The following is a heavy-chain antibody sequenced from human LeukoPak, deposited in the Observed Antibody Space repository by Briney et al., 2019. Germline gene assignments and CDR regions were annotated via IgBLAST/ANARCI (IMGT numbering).Heavy chain of an antibody. J-gene: IGHJ4*02. CDR3: ARGVRELGMTNY. CDR2: INSDGSST. V-gene: IGHV3-74*01. D-gene: IGHD7-27*01. Sequence: GGSLRLSCAASGFTFSSYWMHWVRQAPGKGLVWVSRINSDGSSTSYADSVKGRFTISRDNAKNTLSLQMNSLSAEDTAVYYCARGVRELGMTNYWGQGTLVTVSS. CDR1: GFTFSSYW.